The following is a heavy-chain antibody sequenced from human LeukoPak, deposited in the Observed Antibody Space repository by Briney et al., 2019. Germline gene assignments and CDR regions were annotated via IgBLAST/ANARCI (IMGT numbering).Heavy chain of an antibody. J-gene: IGHJ6*03. CDR2: ISSSGSTI. CDR1: GCTFSDYY. D-gene: IGHD6-19*01. Sequence: GGSLRRSCSASGCTFSDYYMSWIRQAPGKGLVWGSYISSSGSTIYYADSVKGRFTISRDNAKNTLYLLMNSLRGEDTAADYCSRVRSSGWYGVYYYYYMDGWGKGTTVTVSS. V-gene: IGHV3-11*04. CDR3: SRVRSSGWYGVYYYYYMDG.